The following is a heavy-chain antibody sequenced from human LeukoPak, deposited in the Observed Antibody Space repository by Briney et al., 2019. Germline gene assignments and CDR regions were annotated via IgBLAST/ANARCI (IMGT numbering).Heavy chain of an antibody. CDR1: GFTFDDYA. D-gene: IGHD4-17*01. J-gene: IGHJ4*02. Sequence: GRSLRLSCAASGFTFDDYAMHWVRQAPGKGLEWVSGISWNSGSIGYADSVKGRFTISRDNAKNSLYLQMNSLRAEDTALYYCAKARTTVTTQVFDYWGQGTLVTVSS. CDR2: ISWNSGSI. CDR3: AKARTTVTTQVFDY. V-gene: IGHV3-9*01.